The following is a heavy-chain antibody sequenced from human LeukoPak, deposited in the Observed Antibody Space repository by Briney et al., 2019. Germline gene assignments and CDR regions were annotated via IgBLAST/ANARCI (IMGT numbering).Heavy chain of an antibody. Sequence: ASVKVSYKASGYTFTSYDINWMRQATGQGLEWMGWMSPNSGNTGYAQKFQGRVTMTRDTSTGTAYLELSSLRSEDSAVYYCVRTPPNWGADFWGQGTLVTASS. V-gene: IGHV1-8*01. CDR3: VRTPPNWGADF. J-gene: IGHJ4*02. CDR1: GYTFTSYD. D-gene: IGHD7-27*01. CDR2: MSPNSGNT.